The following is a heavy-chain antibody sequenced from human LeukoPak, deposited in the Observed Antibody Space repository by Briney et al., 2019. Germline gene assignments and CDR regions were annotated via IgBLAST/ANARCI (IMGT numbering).Heavy chain of an antibody. CDR3: ARDVSHAFDM. V-gene: IGHV1-18*01. J-gene: IGHJ3*02. Sequence: EASVKVSCKASGYTFTKYGISWVRQAPGQGLEWMGWISTYKGNTNYAQKFQGRVTMTKDTSTSTAYMELRSLRSDDTAMYYCARDVSHAFDMWGQGTMVTVSP. CDR2: ISTYKGNT. CDR1: GYTFTKYG.